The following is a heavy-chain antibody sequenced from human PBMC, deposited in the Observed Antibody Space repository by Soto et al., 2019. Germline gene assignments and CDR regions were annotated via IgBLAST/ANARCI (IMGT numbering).Heavy chain of an antibody. Sequence: GGSLRLSCAASGFTFSSYGMHWVRQAPGKGLEWVAVIWYDGSTKYYADSVKGRFTISRDNSKNTLYLQMNSLRAEDTAVYYCARDRDDYIWGSYRFLDYWGQGTLVTVSS. CDR3: ARDRDDYIWGSYRFLDY. J-gene: IGHJ4*02. CDR1: GFTFSSYG. D-gene: IGHD3-16*02. V-gene: IGHV3-33*01. CDR2: IWYDGSTK.